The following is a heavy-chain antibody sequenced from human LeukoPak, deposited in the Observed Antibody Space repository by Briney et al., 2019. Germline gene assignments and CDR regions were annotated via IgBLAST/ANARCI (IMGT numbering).Heavy chain of an antibody. CDR2: ISNTGATT. D-gene: IGHD5-24*01. CDR1: GFTFSTYA. J-gene: IGHJ5*02. Sequence: GGSLRLSCAASGFTFSTYAMSWVRQAPGKGLEWVSTISNTGATTYYADSGKGRFTISRDNSNNTLYLQMNSLRAEDTAVYYCAKVCRDGYNRDCFDPWGQGTLVTVSS. CDR3: AKVCRDGYNRDCFDP. V-gene: IGHV3-23*01.